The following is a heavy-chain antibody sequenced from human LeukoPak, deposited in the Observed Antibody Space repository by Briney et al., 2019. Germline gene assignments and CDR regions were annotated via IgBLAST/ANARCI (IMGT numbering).Heavy chain of an antibody. Sequence: GGSLRLSCAASGFTFSDYYMSWIRQAPGKGLEWVSYISGSSGTIFYTDSVKGRFTISRDNAKNSLYLQMNSLRGEDTALYFCARDQSSRWDFQRPTGGFDPWAREPWSPSPQ. CDR3: ARDQSSRWDFQRPTGGFDP. CDR1: GFTFSDYY. D-gene: IGHD6-13*01. CDR2: ISGSSGTI. V-gene: IGHV3-11*04. J-gene: IGHJ5*02.